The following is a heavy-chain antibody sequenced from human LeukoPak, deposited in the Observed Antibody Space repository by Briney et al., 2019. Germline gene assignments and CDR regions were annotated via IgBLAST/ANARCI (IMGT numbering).Heavy chain of an antibody. CDR2: INPSGGST. D-gene: IGHD3-22*01. V-gene: IGHV1-46*01. CDR1: GYTFTSYY. Sequence: ASVTVSCKASGYTFTSYYMHWVRQAPGQGLEWMGIINPSGGSTSYAQKFQGRVTMTRDTSTSTVYMELSSLRSEDTAVYYCAREDDSSGYYHSVYYWGQGTLVTVSS. CDR3: AREDDSSGYYHSVYY. J-gene: IGHJ4*02.